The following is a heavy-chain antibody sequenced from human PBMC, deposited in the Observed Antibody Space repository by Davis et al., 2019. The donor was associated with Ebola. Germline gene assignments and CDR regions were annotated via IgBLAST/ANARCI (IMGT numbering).Heavy chain of an antibody. Sequence: SVKVSCKASGGTFSSYAISWVRQAPGQGLEWMGGIIPIFGTANYAQKFQGRVTITADKSTSTAYMELSSLRSKDTAVYYCARDCSSTSCYDGIGVPGDAFDIWGQGTMVTVSS. D-gene: IGHD2-2*01. J-gene: IGHJ3*02. CDR2: IIPIFGTA. CDR3: ARDCSSTSCYDGIGVPGDAFDI. CDR1: GGTFSSYA. V-gene: IGHV1-69*06.